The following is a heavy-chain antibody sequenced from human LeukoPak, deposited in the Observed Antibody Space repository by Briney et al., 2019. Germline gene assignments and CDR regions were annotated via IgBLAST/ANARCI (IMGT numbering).Heavy chain of an antibody. CDR3: AIDYGDYDNYFDY. CDR2: IRYDGSNK. V-gene: IGHV3-30*02. J-gene: IGHJ4*02. D-gene: IGHD4-17*01. CDR1: GFTFSSYG. Sequence: GGSLRLSCAASGFTFSSYGMHWVRQAPGKGLEWVAFIRYDGSNKYYADSVKGRFTISRDNSKNTLYLQMNSLRAEDTAVHYCAIDYGDYDNYFDYWGQGTLVTVSS.